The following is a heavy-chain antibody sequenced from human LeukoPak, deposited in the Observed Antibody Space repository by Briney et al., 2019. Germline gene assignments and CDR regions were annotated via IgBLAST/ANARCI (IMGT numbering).Heavy chain of an antibody. CDR3: ARGACSSTSCFGGWFDP. CDR1: GGSFSGYY. J-gene: IGHJ5*02. CDR2: INHSGST. D-gene: IGHD2-2*01. Sequence: SETLSLTCAVYGGSFSGYYWGWIRQPPGKGLEWIGEINHSGSTNYNPSLKSRVTISVDTSKNQFSLKLSSVTAADTAVYYCARGACSSTSCFGGWFDPWGQGTLVTVSS. V-gene: IGHV4-34*01.